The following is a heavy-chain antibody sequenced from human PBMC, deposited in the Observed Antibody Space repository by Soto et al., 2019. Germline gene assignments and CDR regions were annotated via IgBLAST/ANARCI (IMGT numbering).Heavy chain of an antibody. Sequence: XSVKVSCKASAYTFTSYYMHWVRQAPGQGLEWMGIINPSGGSTSYAQKFQGRVTMTRDTSTSTVYMELSSLRSEDTAVYYCARAQCSGGRCYYYYGMDVWGQGTTVTASS. D-gene: IGHD2-15*01. CDR2: INPSGGST. V-gene: IGHV1-46*01. CDR1: AYTFTSYY. CDR3: ARAQCSGGRCYYYYGMDV. J-gene: IGHJ6*02.